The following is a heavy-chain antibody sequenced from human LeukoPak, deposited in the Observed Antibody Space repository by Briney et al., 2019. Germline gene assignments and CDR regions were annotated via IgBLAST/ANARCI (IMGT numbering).Heavy chain of an antibody. Sequence: ASVKVSCKASGYTFTGYYMHWVRQAPGQGLEWMGWINPNSGGTNYAQEFQGRVTMTRDTSISTAYMELSRLRSDDTAVYYCARDARRYFDGDAFDIWGQGTMVTVSS. CDR1: GYTFTGYY. V-gene: IGHV1-2*02. CDR3: ARDARRYFDGDAFDI. J-gene: IGHJ3*02. CDR2: INPNSGGT. D-gene: IGHD3-9*01.